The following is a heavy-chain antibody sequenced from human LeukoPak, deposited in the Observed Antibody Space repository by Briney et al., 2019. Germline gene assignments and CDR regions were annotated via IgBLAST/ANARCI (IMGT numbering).Heavy chain of an antibody. Sequence: SVKVSCKASGGTFTSYAISWVRQAPGQGLEWMGRIIPIFGTANYAQKFQGRVTITTDESTSTAYMELSSLRSEDTAVYYCARGEIAVAGKPFDYWGQGTLVTVSS. V-gene: IGHV1-69*05. CDR3: ARGEIAVAGKPFDY. J-gene: IGHJ4*02. CDR1: GGTFTSYA. D-gene: IGHD6-19*01. CDR2: IIPIFGTA.